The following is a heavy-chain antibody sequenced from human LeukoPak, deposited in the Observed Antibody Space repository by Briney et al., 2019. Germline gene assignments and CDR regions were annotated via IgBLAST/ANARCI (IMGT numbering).Heavy chain of an antibody. J-gene: IGHJ3*02. CDR1: GYTFTGYY. CDR3: AIRKLGTPGAFDI. CDR2: INPSGGST. V-gene: IGHV1-46*01. D-gene: IGHD7-27*01. Sequence: GASVKVSCKASGYTFTGYYMHWVRQAPGQGLEWMGIINPSGGSTSYAQKFQGRVTMTRDTSTSTVYMELSSLRSEDTAVYYCAIRKLGTPGAFDIWGQGTMVTVSS.